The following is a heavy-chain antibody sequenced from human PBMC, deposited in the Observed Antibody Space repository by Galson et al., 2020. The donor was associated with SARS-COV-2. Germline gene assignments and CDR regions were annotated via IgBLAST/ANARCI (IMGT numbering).Heavy chain of an antibody. D-gene: IGHD3-22*01. CDR2: INPNSGGT. J-gene: IGHJ4*02. CDR1: GYTFTGYY. Sequence: ASVKVSCKASGYTFTGYYMHWVRQAPGQGLEWMGWINPNSGGTNYAQKFQGRVTMTRDTSISTAYMELSRLRSDDTAVYYCARLDPYYYDSSGSSWGQGTLVTVSS. CDR3: ARLDPYYYDSSGSS. V-gene: IGHV1-2*02.